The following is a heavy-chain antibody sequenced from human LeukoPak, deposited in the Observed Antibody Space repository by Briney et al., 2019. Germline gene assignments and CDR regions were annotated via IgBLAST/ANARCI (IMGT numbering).Heavy chain of an antibody. Sequence: PGESLRLSCAASGFTFSSYAMSWVRQAPGKGLEWVSAISGSGASTHYADSVRGRFTISRDNSENTIYLQMNSLRAEDTAVYYCARIYYYFDYWGQGTLVTVSS. CDR2: ISGSGAST. CDR1: GFTFSSYA. D-gene: IGHD2/OR15-2a*01. V-gene: IGHV3-23*01. J-gene: IGHJ4*02. CDR3: ARIYYYFDY.